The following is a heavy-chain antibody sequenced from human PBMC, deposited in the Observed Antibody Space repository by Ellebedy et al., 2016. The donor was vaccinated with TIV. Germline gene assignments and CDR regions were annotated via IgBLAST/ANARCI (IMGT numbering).Heavy chain of an antibody. CDR1: GFSLSTSGVG. D-gene: IGHD5-18*01. Sequence: SGPTLVKPTQTLTLTCTFSGFSLSTSGVGVGWIRQPPGKALEWLALIYWNDDKRYSPSLKSRLTITKDTSKNQVVLTMTNMDPVDTATYYCARVQLWLLYFDYWGQGTLVTVSS. CDR2: IYWNDDK. J-gene: IGHJ4*02. CDR3: ARVQLWLLYFDY. V-gene: IGHV2-5*01.